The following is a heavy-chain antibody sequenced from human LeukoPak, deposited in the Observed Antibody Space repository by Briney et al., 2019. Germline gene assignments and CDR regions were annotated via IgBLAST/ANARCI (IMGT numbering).Heavy chain of an antibody. CDR2: INTDGSST. J-gene: IGHJ4*02. D-gene: IGHD5-18*01. CDR3: ARNLDTDMFDG. V-gene: IGHV3-74*01. CDR1: GFTFSSSW. Sequence: GGSLTLSCAASGFTFSSSWMYWVRQAPGEGLVWVSRINTDGSSTTYADSVKGRVTISIDNAENTLYLQMNSLRADDTAVYYCARNLDTDMFDGWGQGTLVTVS.